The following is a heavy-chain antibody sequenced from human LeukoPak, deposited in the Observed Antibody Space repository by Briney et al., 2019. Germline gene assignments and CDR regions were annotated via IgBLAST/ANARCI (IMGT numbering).Heavy chain of an antibody. CDR3: ARGLEYYYGSGSYYLDYYYMDV. D-gene: IGHD3-10*01. Sequence: ASVKVSCKASGYTFTSYGISWVRQAPGQGLEWMGWISAYNGNTNYAQKLQGRVTMTTDTSTSTAYMELRSLRSDDTAVYYCARGLEYYYGSGSYYLDYYYMDVWGKGTTVTVSS. CDR1: GYTFTSYG. J-gene: IGHJ6*03. CDR2: ISAYNGNT. V-gene: IGHV1-18*01.